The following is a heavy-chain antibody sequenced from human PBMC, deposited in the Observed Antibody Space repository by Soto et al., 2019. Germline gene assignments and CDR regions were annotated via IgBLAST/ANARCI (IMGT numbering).Heavy chain of an antibody. CDR3: ARAHLHAFDI. CDR2: IYYSGST. V-gene: IGHV4-59*01. D-gene: IGHD4-4*01. J-gene: IGHJ3*02. CDR1: GGSISSYY. Sequence: SETLSLTCTVSGGSISSYYWSWIRQPPGKGLEWIGYIYYSGSTNYNPSLKSRVTISVDTSKNQFSLKLSSVTAADTAVYYCARAHLHAFDIWGKGTMVTVSS.